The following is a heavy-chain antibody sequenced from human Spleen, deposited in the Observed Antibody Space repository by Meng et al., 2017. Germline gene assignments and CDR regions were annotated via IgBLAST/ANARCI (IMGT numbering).Heavy chain of an antibody. V-gene: IGHV3-21*04. CDR1: GFTFSSYS. Sequence: GESLKISCAASGFTFSSYSMNWVRQAPGKGLEWVSSISSSSSYIYYADSVKGRFTISRDNAKNSLYLQMNSLRAEDTALYYCAKGDDYHSSGYYSTWGMDVWGQGTTVTVSS. D-gene: IGHD3-22*01. CDR2: ISSSSSYI. CDR3: AKGDDYHSSGYYSTWGMDV. J-gene: IGHJ6*02.